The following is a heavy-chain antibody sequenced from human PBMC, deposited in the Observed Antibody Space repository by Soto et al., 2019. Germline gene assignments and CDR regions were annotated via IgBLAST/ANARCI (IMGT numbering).Heavy chain of an antibody. CDR1: GGSISSSSYY. J-gene: IGHJ6*02. CDR3: ARLIAVAHPEYYGMDV. CDR2: IYYSGST. Sequence: PSETLSLTCTVSGGSISSSSYYWGWIRQPPGKGLEWIGSIYYSGSTYYNPSLKSRVTISVDTSKNQFSLKLSSVTAADTAVYYCARLIAVAHPEYYGMDVWGQGTTVTVSS. V-gene: IGHV4-39*01. D-gene: IGHD6-19*01.